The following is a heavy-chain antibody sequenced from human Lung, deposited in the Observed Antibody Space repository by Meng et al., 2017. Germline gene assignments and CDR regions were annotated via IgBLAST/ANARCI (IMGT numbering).Heavy chain of an antibody. J-gene: IGHJ2*01. Sequence: QVQLQRWGAGLLKPSETLSLTCTVSGGSISSSNYYWSWIRQPPGKGLEWSGHIYNSGSTYYNPSLKSRITISVDTSKNQFSLKLSSVTAADTAVYYCARGQKGYFDLWGRGTLVTVSS. V-gene: IGHV4-30-4*01. CDR1: GGSISSSNYY. CDR3: ARGQKGYFDL. CDR2: IYNSGST.